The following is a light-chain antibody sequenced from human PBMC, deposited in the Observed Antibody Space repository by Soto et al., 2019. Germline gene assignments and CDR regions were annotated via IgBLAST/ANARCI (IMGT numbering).Light chain of an antibody. V-gene: IGKV3-11*01. J-gene: IGKJ3*01. Sequence: DIVLTQSPATLSLSPGERATLSCRASQSVTSYLAWYEQKPGQAPRLLISDTSNMATGIPARFSGSGSGADFALTITSLEPGDFAFDYCQHRDCGPPVFTFGGGTKVDFK. CDR2: DTS. CDR1: QSVTSY. CDR3: QHRDCGPPVFT.